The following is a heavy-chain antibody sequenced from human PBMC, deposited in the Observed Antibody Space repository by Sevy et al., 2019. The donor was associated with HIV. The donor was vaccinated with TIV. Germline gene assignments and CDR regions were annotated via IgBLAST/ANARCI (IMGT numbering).Heavy chain of an antibody. Sequence: ASVKVSCKASGYTFTSYGISWVRQAPGQGLEWMGWISAYNGNTNYAQKLQGRVTMTTDTSTSTAYMELRSLRSDDTAVYYCARDLPTTGYTGFDYWGQGTLVNVSS. J-gene: IGHJ4*02. V-gene: IGHV1-18*04. CDR3: ARDLPTTGYTGFDY. CDR2: ISAYNGNT. CDR1: GYTFTSYG. D-gene: IGHD5-18*01.